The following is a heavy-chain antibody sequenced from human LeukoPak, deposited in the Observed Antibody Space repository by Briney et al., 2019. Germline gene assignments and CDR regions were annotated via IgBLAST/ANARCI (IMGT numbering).Heavy chain of an antibody. V-gene: IGHV1-24*01. CDR2: FDPEDGET. Sequence: ASVKVSCKVSGYTLTELSMHWVRQAPGKGLEWMGGFDPEDGETIYAQKFQGRVTMTEDTSTDTAYMELSSVRSEDTAVYYCATWVTMSTWFDPWGQGTLVTVSS. CDR3: ATWVTMSTWFDP. J-gene: IGHJ5*02. D-gene: IGHD4-17*01. CDR1: GYTLTELS.